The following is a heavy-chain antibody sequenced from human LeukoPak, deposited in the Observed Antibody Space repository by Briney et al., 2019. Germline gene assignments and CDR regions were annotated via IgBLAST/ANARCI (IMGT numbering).Heavy chain of an antibody. D-gene: IGHD3-10*01. CDR2: INHSGST. Sequence: GSLRLSCAASGFTFSNSWMIWVRQPPGKGLEWIGEINHSGSTNYNPSLKSRVTISVDTSKNQFSLKLSSVTAADTAVYYCARVENIWGSGSYFDYWGQGTLVTVSS. V-gene: IGHV4-34*01. CDR3: ARVENIWGSGSYFDY. J-gene: IGHJ4*02. CDR1: GFTFSNSW.